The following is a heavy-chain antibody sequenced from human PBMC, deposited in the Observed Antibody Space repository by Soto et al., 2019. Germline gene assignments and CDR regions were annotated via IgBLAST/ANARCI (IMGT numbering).Heavy chain of an antibody. J-gene: IGHJ6*03. Sequence: LSETLSLTCTVSCGSISSYYWSWIRQPPGKGLEWIGYIYYSGSTNYNPSLKSRVTISVDTSKNQFSLKLSSVTAADTAVYYCARRRDGYGDYYYYMDVWGKGTTVTVSS. CDR3: ARRRDGYGDYYYYMDV. CDR1: CGSISSYY. CDR2: IYYSGST. V-gene: IGHV4-59*08. D-gene: IGHD5-12*01.